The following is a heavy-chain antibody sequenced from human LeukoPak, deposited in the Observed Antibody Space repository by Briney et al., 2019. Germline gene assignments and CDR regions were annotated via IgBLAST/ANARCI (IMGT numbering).Heavy chain of an antibody. J-gene: IGHJ3*02. Sequence: SETLSLTCTVSGGSISGYYWSWIRQPPGKGLEWIGYISYSGSTNYNPSLKSRVTISVDTSKNQFSLKLRSVTAADTAVYYCARYTAMVAFHAHGFDIWGQGTMVTVS. D-gene: IGHD5-18*01. CDR3: ARYTAMVAFHAHGFDI. CDR2: ISYSGST. V-gene: IGHV4-59*01. CDR1: GGSISGYY.